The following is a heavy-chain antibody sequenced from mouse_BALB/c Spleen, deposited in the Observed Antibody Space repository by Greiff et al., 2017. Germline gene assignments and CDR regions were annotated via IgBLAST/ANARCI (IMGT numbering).Heavy chain of an antibody. CDR3: ARVYDYDWFAY. J-gene: IGHJ3*01. CDR1: GYSITSDYA. D-gene: IGHD2-4*01. CDR2: ISYSGST. Sequence: VQLKESGPGLVKPSQSLSLTCTVTGYSITSDYAWNWIRQFPGNKLEWMGYISYSGSTSYNPSLKSRISITRDTSKNQFFLQLNSVTTEDTATYYCARVYDYDWFAYWGQGTLVTVSA. V-gene: IGHV3-2*02.